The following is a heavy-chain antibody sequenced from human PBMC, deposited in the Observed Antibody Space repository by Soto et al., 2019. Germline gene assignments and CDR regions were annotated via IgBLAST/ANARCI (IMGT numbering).Heavy chain of an antibody. J-gene: IGHJ3*01. CDR1: GFTFSDYA. V-gene: IGHV3-23*01. CDR3: ARERTTMIVVVMTD. CDR2: FSASGST. Sequence: GGSLRLSCAASGFTFSDYAMTWVRQAPGKGLEWVSVFSASGSTYYADSVKGRFTISRDNSKSTLFLEMNSLRVEDTAVYYCARERTTMIVVVMTDWGQGTMVTVSS. D-gene: IGHD3-22*01.